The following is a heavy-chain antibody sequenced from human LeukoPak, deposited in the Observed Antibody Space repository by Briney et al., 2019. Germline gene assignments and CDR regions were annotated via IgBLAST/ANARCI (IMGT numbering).Heavy chain of an antibody. CDR3: AKWGNYDVLTGYYDSDY. J-gene: IGHJ4*02. Sequence: GGSLRLSCAASGFTFSNYAMSWVRQAPGKGLEWVSAVSGRDTSTYYTDSVKGRFTISRDNSKNTLYLQMNSLSAEDTAIYYCAKWGNYDVLTGYYDSDYWGQGTLVTVSS. V-gene: IGHV3-23*01. D-gene: IGHD3-9*01. CDR2: VSGRDTST. CDR1: GFTFSNYA.